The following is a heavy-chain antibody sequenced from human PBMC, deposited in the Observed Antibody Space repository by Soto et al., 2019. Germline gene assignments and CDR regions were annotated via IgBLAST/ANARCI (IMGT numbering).Heavy chain of an antibody. CDR1: GFTFSDYY. CDR3: ARAVAAAGYYYYYYYYMDV. CDR2: ISSSGSTI. D-gene: IGHD6-13*01. V-gene: IGHV3-11*01. J-gene: IGHJ6*03. Sequence: QVQLVESGGGLVKPGGSLRLSCAASGFTFSDYYMSWIRQAPGKGLEWVSYISSSGSTIYYADSVKGRFTISGDNTKNSLYLQMNSLRAEDTAVYYCARAVAAAGYYYYYYYYMDVWGKGTTVTVSS.